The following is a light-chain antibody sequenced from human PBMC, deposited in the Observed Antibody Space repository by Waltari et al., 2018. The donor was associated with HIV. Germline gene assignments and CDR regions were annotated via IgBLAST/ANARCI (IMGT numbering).Light chain of an antibody. CDR1: SGHSNYA. Sequence: QLVVTQSPSASASLGASVKLTCTLSSGHSNYAIAWHQQQPEKGPRYLMKINSDGSHDKGDGIPDRFSGSSSGAERYLSISSLQSEDEADYYCRTWGTGIWVFGGGTKLTVL. J-gene: IGLJ3*02. V-gene: IGLV4-69*01. CDR3: RTWGTGIWV. CDR2: INSDGSH.